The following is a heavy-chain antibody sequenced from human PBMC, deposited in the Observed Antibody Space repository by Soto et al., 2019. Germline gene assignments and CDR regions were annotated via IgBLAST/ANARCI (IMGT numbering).Heavy chain of an antibody. CDR2: IFYTGST. J-gene: IGHJ4*02. Sequence: PSETLSLTCTVSGGSIHDYYWVWIRQPPGKGLEWIGSIFYTGSTDYNPSLKSRVTLSLATSKNQFSLNLSSVTAADMAVYYCARVNRGAFDHWGQGALVTVSS. V-gene: IGHV4-59*01. CDR1: GGSIHDYY. CDR3: ARVNRGAFDH.